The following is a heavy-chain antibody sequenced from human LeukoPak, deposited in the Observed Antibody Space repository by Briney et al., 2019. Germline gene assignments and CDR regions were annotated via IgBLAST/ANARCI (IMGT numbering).Heavy chain of an antibody. CDR2: ISGSGGST. V-gene: IGHV3-23*01. D-gene: IGHD1-1*01. J-gene: IGHJ2*01. CDR3: AEWNSVYWYFDL. Sequence: GGSLRLSCAASGFTFSSYAMSGVRQVPGKGLEWVSSISGSGGSTYYADSVKGRFTISRDNSKNTLYLQMNSLRAEDTALYYCAEWNSVYWYFDLWGRGTLVTVSS. CDR1: GFTFSSYA.